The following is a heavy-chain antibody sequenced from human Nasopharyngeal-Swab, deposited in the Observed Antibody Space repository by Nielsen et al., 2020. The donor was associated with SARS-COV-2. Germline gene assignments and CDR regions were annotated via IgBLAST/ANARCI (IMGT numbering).Heavy chain of an antibody. CDR2: FSYTGIT. J-gene: IGHJ4*02. Sequence: SETLSLTCTVSVGSISSGSIRSYYWSWIRQPPGKGLEWIGYFSYTGITNYNPSLKSRVTISVDMSKNQFSLKLSSVAAADTAVYYCAREVVGGLVDSWGQGTLVTVSS. CDR1: VGSISSGSIRSYY. D-gene: IGHD1-26*01. V-gene: IGHV4-61*01. CDR3: AREVVGGLVDS.